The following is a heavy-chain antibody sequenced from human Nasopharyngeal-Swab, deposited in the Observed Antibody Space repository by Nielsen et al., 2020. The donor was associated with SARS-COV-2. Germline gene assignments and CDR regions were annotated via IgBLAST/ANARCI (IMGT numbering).Heavy chain of an antibody. D-gene: IGHD3-9*01. J-gene: IGHJ4*02. V-gene: IGHV1-24*01. CDR3: ATSSVLRYFDWLG. Sequence: ASVKVSCKVSGYTITELSMHWVRQAPGKGLEWMGGFDPEDGETIYAQKFQGSVTMTEDTSTDTAYMKLSSLRSEDTSVYYCATSSVLRYFDWLGWGQGTLVTVSS. CDR2: FDPEDGET. CDR1: GYTITELS.